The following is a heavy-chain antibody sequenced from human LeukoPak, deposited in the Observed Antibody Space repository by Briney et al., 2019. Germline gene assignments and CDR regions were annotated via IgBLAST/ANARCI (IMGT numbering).Heavy chain of an antibody. CDR3: AGGLSDYYYTVGY. Sequence: GGSLRLSWTTEGFTVTNYWTHWVRQAPGKGLVWVSRINSEGSNTNSAGSVKGRFAISRDNAKNTLYLQMNSLRAEDTAVYYCAGGLSDYYYTVGYWGQGTLVTVSS. J-gene: IGHJ4*02. CDR1: GFTVTNYW. CDR2: INSEGSNT. V-gene: IGHV3-74*01. D-gene: IGHD3-22*01.